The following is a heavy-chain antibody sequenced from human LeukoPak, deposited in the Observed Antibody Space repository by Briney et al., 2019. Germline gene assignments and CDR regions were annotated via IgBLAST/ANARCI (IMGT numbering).Heavy chain of an antibody. J-gene: IGHJ4*02. D-gene: IGHD3-22*01. CDR1: GFTFSSYA. CDR3: VKGLRYYDSSDTFDY. Sequence: GRSLRLSCAASGFTFSSYAMHWVRQAPGKGLGYVSAISSNGDSTYYADSVKGRFTISRDNSKNTLYLQMSSLRAEDTAVYYCVKGLRYYDSSDTFDYWGQGTLVTVSS. CDR2: ISSNGDST. V-gene: IGHV3-64D*06.